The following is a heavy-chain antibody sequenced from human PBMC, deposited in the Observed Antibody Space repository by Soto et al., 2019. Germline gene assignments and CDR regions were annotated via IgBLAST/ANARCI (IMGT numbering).Heavy chain of an antibody. CDR2: IYYSGST. J-gene: IGHJ4*02. Sequence: PSETLSLTCTVSGGSISSYYWSWIRQPPGKGLEWIGYIYYSGSTNYNPSLKSRVTISVDTSKNQFSLKLNSVTAADTAVYYCARDSPGSSFFDYWGQGTLVTVSS. D-gene: IGHD6-19*01. V-gene: IGHV4-59*01. CDR3: ARDSPGSSFFDY. CDR1: GGSISSYY.